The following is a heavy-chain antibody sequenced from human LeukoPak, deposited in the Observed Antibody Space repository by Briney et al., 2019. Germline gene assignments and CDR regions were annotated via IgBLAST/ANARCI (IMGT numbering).Heavy chain of an antibody. CDR2: IYYSGST. CDR3: ARTPPYCSGGSCYPVIYYYGMDV. V-gene: IGHV4-59*01. Sequence: SETLSLTCTVSGGSISSYYWSWIRQPPGKGLEWIGHIYYSGSTNYNPSLKSRVTISVDTSKNQFSLKLSSVTAADTAVYYCARTPPYCSGGSCYPVIYYYGMDVWGKGTTVTVSS. CDR1: GGSISSYY. D-gene: IGHD2-15*01. J-gene: IGHJ6*04.